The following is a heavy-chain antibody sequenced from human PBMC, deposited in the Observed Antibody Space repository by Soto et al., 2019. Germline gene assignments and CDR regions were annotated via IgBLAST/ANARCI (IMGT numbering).Heavy chain of an antibody. CDR2: INDSGDT. Sequence: EVQLLESGGDLVQPGGSLRLSCAASGFTFSSYGMSWVRQAPGKGLEWVSSINDSGDTYYGDSVKRRLTISRDNSKNTRYLQMNSLSAEDTAVYYCAKRVAYSSSSAYFDYWAQGTLVTVSS. V-gene: IGHV3-23*01. D-gene: IGHD6-6*01. CDR3: AKRVAYSSSSAYFDY. CDR1: GFTFSSYG. J-gene: IGHJ4*02.